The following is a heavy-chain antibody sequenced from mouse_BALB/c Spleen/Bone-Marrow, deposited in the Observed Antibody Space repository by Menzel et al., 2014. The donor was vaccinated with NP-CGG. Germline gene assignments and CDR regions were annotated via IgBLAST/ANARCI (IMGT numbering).Heavy chain of an antibody. CDR3: ARTYRPFALDY. D-gene: IGHD2-14*01. V-gene: IGHV5-4*02. CDR1: GFTFNDYY. J-gene: IGHJ4*01. Sequence: DVMLVESGGGLVKPGGSLKLSCAASGFTFNDYYMYWVRQTPEKRLEWVATISDGGSYTSYLDSVKGRFTIPRDNAKNNLYLQMSSLKSEDTAMYYCARTYRPFALDYWGQGTSVTVSS. CDR2: ISDGGSYT.